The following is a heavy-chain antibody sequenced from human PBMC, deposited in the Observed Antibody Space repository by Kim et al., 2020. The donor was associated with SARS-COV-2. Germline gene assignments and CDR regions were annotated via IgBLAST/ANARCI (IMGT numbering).Heavy chain of an antibody. D-gene: IGHD2-2*01. CDR3: AKDLAVVVPAAGLFDYMDV. Sequence: GRFTISRDNSKNTLYLQMNSLRAEDTAVYYCAKDLAVVVPAAGLFDYMDVWGKGTTVTVSS. V-gene: IGHV3-23*01. J-gene: IGHJ6*03.